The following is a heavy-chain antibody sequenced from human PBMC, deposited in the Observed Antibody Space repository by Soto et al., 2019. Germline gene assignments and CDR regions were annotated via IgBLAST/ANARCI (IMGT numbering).Heavy chain of an antibody. CDR3: AQMHLGDNWSPPDY. D-gene: IGHD1-1*01. Sequence: QVTLKESGPVLVKPTETLTLTCTVSGFSLSDAKMGVSWIRQPPGKALEWLSHTYSNDKKSYSTSLKSRLSISKDISKSQVVLTMTDMDPVDTATYYCAQMHLGDNWSPPDYWCQGTLVTVSS. V-gene: IGHV2-26*01. CDR1: GFSLSDAKMG. J-gene: IGHJ4*02. CDR2: TYSNDKK.